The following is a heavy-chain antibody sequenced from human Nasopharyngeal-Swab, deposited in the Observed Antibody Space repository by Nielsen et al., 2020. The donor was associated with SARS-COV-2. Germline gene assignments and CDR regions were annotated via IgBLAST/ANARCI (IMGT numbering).Heavy chain of an antibody. V-gene: IGHV4-34*01. J-gene: IGHJ6*03. D-gene: IGHD2-15*01. CDR2: INRGGST. CDR1: GGSFSGYS. CDR3: ARGPLPRYCSGGSCYSRYYYYMDV. Sequence: SETLSLTCAVSGGSFSGYSLSWIRQPPGKGLEWIGEINRGGSTNYNPSLKSRVTISVDTSKNQFSLKLSSVTAADTAVYYCARGPLPRYCSGGSCYSRYYYYMDVWGKGTTVTVSS.